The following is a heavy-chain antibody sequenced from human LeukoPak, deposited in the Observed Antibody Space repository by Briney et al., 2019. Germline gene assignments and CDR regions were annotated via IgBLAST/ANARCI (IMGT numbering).Heavy chain of an antibody. Sequence: ASVKVSCKASGYTFTGYYMHWVRQAPGQGLEWMGWINPNSGGTNYAQKLQGRVTMTTDTSTSTAYMELRSLRSDDTAVYYCARGFRYYDSGYYFDYWGQGTLVTVSS. CDR2: INPNSGGT. J-gene: IGHJ4*02. D-gene: IGHD3-22*01. CDR1: GYTFTGYY. CDR3: ARGFRYYDSGYYFDY. V-gene: IGHV1-2*02.